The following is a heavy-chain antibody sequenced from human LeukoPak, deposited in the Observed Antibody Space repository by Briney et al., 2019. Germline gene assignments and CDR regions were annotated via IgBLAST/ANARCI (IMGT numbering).Heavy chain of an antibody. V-gene: IGHV3-21*01. CDR2: ISSSSSYI. CDR3: ARAGMETDPLDYYYYMDV. CDR1: GFTFSSYS. J-gene: IGHJ6*03. D-gene: IGHD5-18*01. Sequence: GGSLRLSCAASGFTFSSYSMNWVRQAPGKGLEWVSSISSSSSYIYYADSVKGRFTISRDNAKNSLYLKMNSLRAEDTAVYYCARAGMETDPLDYYYYMDVWGKGTTVTVSS.